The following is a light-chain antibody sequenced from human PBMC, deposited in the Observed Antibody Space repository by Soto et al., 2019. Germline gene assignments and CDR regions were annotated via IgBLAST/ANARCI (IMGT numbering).Light chain of an antibody. CDR2: GAS. CDR1: QSVSSN. V-gene: IGKV3-15*01. CDR3: QQYNNCPPT. J-gene: IGKJ1*01. Sequence: EIVMTQSPATLSVSPGERATLSCRASQSVSSNLAWYQQKPGQAPRLLIYGASTRATGIPARFSGSGSGTEFTLTISSLQSEDFAVYYCQQYNNCPPTFDQGTKVEIK.